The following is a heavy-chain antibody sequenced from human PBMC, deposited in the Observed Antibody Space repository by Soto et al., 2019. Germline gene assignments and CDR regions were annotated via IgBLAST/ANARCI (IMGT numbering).Heavy chain of an antibody. CDR2: MNPNSGNT. V-gene: IGHV1-8*01. Sequence: QVQLVQSGAEVKKPGASVKVSCKASGYTFTSYDINWVRQATGQGLEWMGWMNPNSGNTGYAQKFQGRVTMTRNTSISTAYMELSSLRSEDTAVYYCARVVRVYSRGKGDAFDIWGQGTMVTVSS. J-gene: IGHJ3*02. D-gene: IGHD6-25*01. CDR1: GYTFTSYD. CDR3: ARVVRVYSRGKGDAFDI.